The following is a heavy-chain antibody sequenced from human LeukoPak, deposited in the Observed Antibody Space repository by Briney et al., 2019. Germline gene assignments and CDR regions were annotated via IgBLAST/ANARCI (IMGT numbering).Heavy chain of an antibody. J-gene: IGHJ4*02. Sequence: GESLKISCQGSGYSFTNYWIGWVRQMPGKGLEWMGIIYPGDSGTRYSPSFQGQVSISADKSISTAYLQWSSLKASDTAMYYCARMLAATGSGFDYWGQGTLVTVSS. D-gene: IGHD6-13*01. CDR2: IYPGDSGT. V-gene: IGHV5-51*01. CDR3: ARMLAATGSGFDY. CDR1: GYSFTNYW.